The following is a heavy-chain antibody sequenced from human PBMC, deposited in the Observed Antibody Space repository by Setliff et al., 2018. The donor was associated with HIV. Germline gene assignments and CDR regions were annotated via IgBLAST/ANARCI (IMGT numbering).Heavy chain of an antibody. D-gene: IGHD2-21*02. CDR3: ARQGNIVVVTSFDY. Sequence: SETLSLTCAVSGGSISSSNWWSWVRQPPGKGLEWVGNVDYTGSTYYNPSLKSRVTISVDTSKNQFSLRLNSVTAADTAVYYCARQGNIVVVTSFDYWGQGTLVTVSS. J-gene: IGHJ4*02. V-gene: IGHV4-4*02. CDR2: VDYTGST. CDR1: GGSISSSNW.